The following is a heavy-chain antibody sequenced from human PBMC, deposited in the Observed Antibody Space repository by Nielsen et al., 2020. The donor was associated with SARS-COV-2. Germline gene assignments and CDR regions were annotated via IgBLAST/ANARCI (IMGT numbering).Heavy chain of an antibody. CDR2: ISSSSSYI. CDR1: GFTFSSYS. CDR3: ARVRDILTGYSYYYGMDV. V-gene: IGHV3-21*01. D-gene: IGHD3-9*01. J-gene: IGHJ6*02. Sequence: GGSLRLSCAASGFTFSSYSMNWVRQAPGKGLEWVSSISSSSSYIYYADSVKGRFTISRDNAKNSLYLQMNSLRAEDTAVYYCARVRDILTGYSYYYGMDVWAKGPRSPSP.